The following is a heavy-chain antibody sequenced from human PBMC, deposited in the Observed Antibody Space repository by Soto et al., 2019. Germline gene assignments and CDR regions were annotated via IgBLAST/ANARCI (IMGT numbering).Heavy chain of an antibody. V-gene: IGHV4-31*03. J-gene: IGHJ5*02. CDR2: IYFSGST. Sequence: PSETLSLTCIVSGGSISSGAYYWSWIRRHPGKVLEWIVYIYFSGSTFYNPSLKSRVTISIDRSNNHFSLNLSTVTASDTAVYYCARGASWSNWFGPWGQGTLVTVS. CDR3: ARGASWSNWFGP. CDR1: GGSISSGAYY. D-gene: IGHD3-3*01.